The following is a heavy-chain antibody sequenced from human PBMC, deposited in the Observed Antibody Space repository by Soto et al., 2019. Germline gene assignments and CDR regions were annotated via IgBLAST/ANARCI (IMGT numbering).Heavy chain of an antibody. CDR3: ARGGVSTRTFDY. V-gene: IGHV1-2*02. J-gene: IGHJ4*02. Sequence: GASVKVSCKTSGYTFSDYHIHWVRQAPGQGPEWLAWINPKSGGTNYAPSFQGQVTISADKSISSAYLQWSSLRASDTAMYYCARGGVSTRTFDYWGQGTPVTVSS. CDR1: GYTFSDYH. D-gene: IGHD3-3*01. CDR2: INPKSGGT.